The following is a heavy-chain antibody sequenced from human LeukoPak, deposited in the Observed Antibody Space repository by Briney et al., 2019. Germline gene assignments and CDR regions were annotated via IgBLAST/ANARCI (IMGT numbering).Heavy chain of an antibody. J-gene: IGHJ4*02. CDR1: GGSISSGDYY. CDR3: ARQGSGYYHGVFDY. D-gene: IGHD3-22*01. V-gene: IGHV4-39*01. Sequence: SETLSLTCTVSGGSISSGDYYWSWLRQPLGKGLEWIGSIYHSGSTYYNPSLKSRVTISVDTSKNQFSLKLSSVTPADTAVYYCARQGSGYYHGVFDYWGQGTLVTVSS. CDR2: IYHSGST.